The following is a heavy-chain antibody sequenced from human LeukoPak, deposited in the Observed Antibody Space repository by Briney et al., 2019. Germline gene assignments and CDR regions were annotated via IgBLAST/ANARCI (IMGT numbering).Heavy chain of an antibody. CDR3: ARGLRAYYYYGMDV. CDR2: ISSNGGST. J-gene: IGHJ6*02. CDR1: GFTFSNYA. V-gene: IGHV3-64*02. Sequence: PGGSLRLSCAASGFTFSNYAMHWVRQAPGEGLEYVSAISSNGGSTYYADSVKGGFTISGDNSKNTLFLQMGSLRVEDMAVYYCARGLRAYYYYGMDVWGQGTTVTVSS. D-gene: IGHD3-3*01.